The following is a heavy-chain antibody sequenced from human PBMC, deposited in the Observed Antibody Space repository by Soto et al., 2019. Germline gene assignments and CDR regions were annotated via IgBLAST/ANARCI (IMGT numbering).Heavy chain of an antibody. CDR1: GGSVSSGSYY. J-gene: IGHJ5*02. V-gene: IGHV4-61*01. D-gene: IGHD3-10*01. CDR2: IYYSGST. Sequence: PSETLSLTCTVSGGSVSSGSYYWSWIRQPPGKGLEWIGYIYYSGSTNYNPSLKSRVTISVDTSKNQFSLKLSSVTAADTAVYYCARVLYGSGSYNWFDHWGQGTLVTVS. CDR3: ARVLYGSGSYNWFDH.